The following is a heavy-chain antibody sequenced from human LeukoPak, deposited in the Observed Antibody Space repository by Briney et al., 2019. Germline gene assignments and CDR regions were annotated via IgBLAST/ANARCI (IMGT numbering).Heavy chain of an antibody. D-gene: IGHD2-15*01. V-gene: IGHV3-33*01. CDR2: ISHDGENK. CDR3: ARDRWEDIVVVVAATPVFDAFDI. J-gene: IGHJ3*02. CDR1: GFSINKYG. Sequence: GGSLRLSCTASGFSINKYGIHWVRQAPGKGLEWVALISHDGENKYYADSVKGRFTISRDNSKNTLYLQMNSLRAEDTAVYYCARDRWEDIVVVVAATPVFDAFDIWGQGTMVTVSS.